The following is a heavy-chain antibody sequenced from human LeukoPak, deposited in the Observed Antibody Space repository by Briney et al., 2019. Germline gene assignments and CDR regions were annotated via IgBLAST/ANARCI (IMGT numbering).Heavy chain of an antibody. Sequence: ASETLSLTCAVYGGSFSGYFWSWIRQPPGKGLEWIGEINHSGSTNYNPSLQSRVTISVATSENQFSLKLSSVTAADTAVYYCARVLRYFGYYSYMDVWGKGTTVTISS. CDR3: ARVLRYFGYYSYMDV. J-gene: IGHJ6*03. D-gene: IGHD3-9*01. CDR2: INHSGST. CDR1: GGSFSGYF. V-gene: IGHV4-34*01.